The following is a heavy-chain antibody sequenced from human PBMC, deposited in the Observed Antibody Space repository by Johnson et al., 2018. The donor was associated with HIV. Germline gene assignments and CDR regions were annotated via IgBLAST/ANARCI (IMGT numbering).Heavy chain of an antibody. CDR3: ARRSGTWDAFDI. CDR1: AFTFSSYA. D-gene: IGHD1-26*01. J-gene: IGHJ3*02. Sequence: VQLVESGGGMVQPGGSLRLSCAASAFTFSSYAMHWVRQAPGKGLEWVALISYDGSNKYYADSVKGRFTISRDNSKNTLYLQMNSLRAEDTAVFYCARRSGTWDAFDIWGQGTMVTVSS. V-gene: IGHV3-30-3*01. CDR2: ISYDGSNK.